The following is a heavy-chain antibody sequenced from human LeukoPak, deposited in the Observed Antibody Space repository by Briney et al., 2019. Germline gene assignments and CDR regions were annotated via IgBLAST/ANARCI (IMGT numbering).Heavy chain of an antibody. V-gene: IGHV3-33*01. J-gene: IGHJ4*02. CDR3: ARGRSYSLRTTSFDY. Sequence: GGSLRLSCAASGFTFSSYGIHWVRQAPGKGLEWVAVIWYDGSNKYYADSVKGRFTISRDNSKNTLYLQMNSLRAEDTAVYYCARGRSYSLRTTSFDYWGRGTLVTVSS. CDR2: IWYDGSNK. CDR1: GFTFSSYG. D-gene: IGHD4-11*01.